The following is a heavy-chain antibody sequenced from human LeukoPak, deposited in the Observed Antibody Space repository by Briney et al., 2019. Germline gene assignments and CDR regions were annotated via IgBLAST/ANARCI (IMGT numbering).Heavy chain of an antibody. V-gene: IGHV3-23*01. CDR3: AKDSCSSTSCDNWFDP. D-gene: IGHD2-2*01. CDR2: ISGSGGST. J-gene: IGHJ5*02. CDR1: GFTFSSYA. Sequence: PAGGSLRLSCAASGFTFSSYAMSWVRQAPGKGLEWVSAISGSGGSTYYADSVKGRFTISGDNSKNTLYLQMNSLRAEDTAVYYCAKDSCSSTSCDNWFDPWGQGTLVTVSS.